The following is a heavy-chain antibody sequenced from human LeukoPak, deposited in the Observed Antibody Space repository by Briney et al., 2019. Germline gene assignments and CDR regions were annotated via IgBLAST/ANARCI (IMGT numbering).Heavy chain of an antibody. J-gene: IGHJ5*02. Sequence: GGSLRLSCAASGFTFSSYSMNWVRQAPGKGLEWVSYISSSSSTIYYADSVKGRFTISRDNAKNSLYLQMNSLRAEDTAVYYCARGTYDFWSGSEGSNWFDPWGQGTLVTVSS. CDR1: GFTFSSYS. D-gene: IGHD3-3*01. CDR3: ARGTYDFWSGSEGSNWFDP. CDR2: ISSSSSTI. V-gene: IGHV3-48*04.